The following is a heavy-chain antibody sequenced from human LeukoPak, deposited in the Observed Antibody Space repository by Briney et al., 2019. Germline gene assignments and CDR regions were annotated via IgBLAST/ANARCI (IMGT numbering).Heavy chain of an antibody. CDR1: GFTFSSYA. CDR3: VGSYGSGSYLGY. CDR2: ISYDGSNK. Sequence: GRSLRLSCAASGFTFSSYAMHWVRQAPGKGLEWVAIISYDGSNKYYADSVKGRFTISRDNSKNTLYLQMNSLRAEDTAVYYCVGSYGSGSYLGYWGQGTLVTVSS. V-gene: IGHV3-30-3*01. J-gene: IGHJ4*02. D-gene: IGHD3-10*01.